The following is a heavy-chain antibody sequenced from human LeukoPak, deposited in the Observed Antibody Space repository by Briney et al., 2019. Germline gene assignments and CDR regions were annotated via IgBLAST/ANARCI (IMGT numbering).Heavy chain of an antibody. J-gene: IGHJ4*02. D-gene: IGHD3-10*01. Sequence: GASVKVSCKTSGYTFSSYDISWVRQAPGHGLEWMGWIAPYNGNTKYTQNLQGRVTLTTDISTSTAYMELRSLRSDDTAVYYCASTVIMAIRGVTPPGYWGQGTLVTVSS. V-gene: IGHV1-18*01. CDR2: IAPYNGNT. CDR3: ASTVIMAIRGVTPPGY. CDR1: GYTFSSYD.